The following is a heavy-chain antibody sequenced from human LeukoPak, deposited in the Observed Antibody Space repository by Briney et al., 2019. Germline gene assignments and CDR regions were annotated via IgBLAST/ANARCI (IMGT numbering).Heavy chain of an antibody. CDR1: GYSFTGYY. D-gene: IGHD6-19*01. J-gene: IGHJ4*02. CDR2: INPNSGGT. Sequence: GASVKVSCKASGYSFTGYYMHWVRQAPGQGLEWMAWINPNSGGTKYAQKFQGRVTMTRDTSISTAYMELSRLRSDDTAVYYCATYSSGWYEGGLFDYWGQGTLVTVSS. V-gene: IGHV1-2*02. CDR3: ATYSSGWYEGGLFDY.